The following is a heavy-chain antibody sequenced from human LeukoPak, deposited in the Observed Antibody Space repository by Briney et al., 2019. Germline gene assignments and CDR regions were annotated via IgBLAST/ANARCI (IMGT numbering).Heavy chain of an antibody. V-gene: IGHV6-1*01. D-gene: IGHD1-1*01. J-gene: IGHJ4*02. CDR3: ARGYLNGGFDS. Sequence: SQTLSLTCTISGDSVSSSTTGWNWIGQSPSRGLEWLGRTYYKSSWSYDYAVSVKSRITVYPDTSKNQFSLLLNSVTPEDTAVYYCARGYLNGGFDSWGQGTLVTVSS. CDR1: GDSVSSSTTG. CDR2: TYYKSSWSY.